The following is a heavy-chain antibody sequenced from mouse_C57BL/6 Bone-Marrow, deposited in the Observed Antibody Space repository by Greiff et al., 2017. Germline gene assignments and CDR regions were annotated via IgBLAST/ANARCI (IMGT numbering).Heavy chain of an antibody. CDR1: GYSITSGYY. J-gene: IGHJ2*01. D-gene: IGHD2-12*01. CDR2: ISYDGSN. V-gene: IGHV3-6*01. CDR3: ARVPYYIYFDY. Sequence: ESGPGLVKPSQSLSLTCSVTGYSITSGYYWNWIRQFPGNKLEWMGYISYDGSNNYNPSLKNRISITRDTSKNQFFLKLNSVTTEDTATYYCARVPYYIYFDYWGQGTTLTVSS.